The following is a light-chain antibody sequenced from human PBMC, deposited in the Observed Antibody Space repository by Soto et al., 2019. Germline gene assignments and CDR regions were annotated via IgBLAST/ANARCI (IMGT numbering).Light chain of an antibody. CDR3: RQCRNWPLT. CDR2: DAS. CDR1: QNVYNN. V-gene: IGKV3-15*01. J-gene: IGKJ4*01. Sequence: EIVMTQSPATLSVSPGEGATLSCKASQNVYNNLAWYQQRPGQPPRLLIYDASTRATGISARFSGSGYGTEFTLTISSLQSEDFAVYFCRQCRNWPLTFGGGTKVDIK.